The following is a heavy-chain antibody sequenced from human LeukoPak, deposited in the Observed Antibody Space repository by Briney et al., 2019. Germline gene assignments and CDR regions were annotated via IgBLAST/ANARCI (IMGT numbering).Heavy chain of an antibody. CDR1: GYTFTGYY. Sequence: ASVKVSCKASGYTFTGYYMYWVRQAPGQGLEWMGFINPNTGGTIYAQKFQARVTMTRDTSISTAHMELRGLISDDTAVYYCARRYDFWSGYPTAFDYWGQGTLVTVSS. D-gene: IGHD3-3*01. CDR2: INPNTGGT. CDR3: ARRYDFWSGYPTAFDY. V-gene: IGHV1-2*02. J-gene: IGHJ4*02.